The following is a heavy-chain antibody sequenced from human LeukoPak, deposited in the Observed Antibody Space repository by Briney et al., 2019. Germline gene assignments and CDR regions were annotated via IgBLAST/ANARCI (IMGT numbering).Heavy chain of an antibody. V-gene: IGHV3-66*01. CDR3: ARYSGTFSNSYFDC. D-gene: IGHD1-26*01. CDR1: GFTVSSND. Sequence: GGSLRLSCAASGFTVSSNDMSWVRQAPGKGLEWVSLIYSGRSTYYADSVKGRFIISRDNSKNTLYLQMNSLRAEDTAVYYCARYSGTFSNSYFDCXXXGTLVTV. CDR2: IYSGRST. J-gene: IGHJ4*02.